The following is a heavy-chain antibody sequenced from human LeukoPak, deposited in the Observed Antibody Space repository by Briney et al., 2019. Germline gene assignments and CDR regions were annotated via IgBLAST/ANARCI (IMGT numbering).Heavy chain of an antibody. CDR3: TKDSGGYYNWFDP. CDR1: GFTFSSYA. J-gene: IGHJ5*02. V-gene: IGHV3-23*01. D-gene: IGHD6-19*01. Sequence: GGPLRLPCAASGFTFSSYAMSWVRQAPGKGLEWGSAISGSGGSTNYADSVKGRFTISRDNSKTTLYLQMNSLRAEDTAVDYCTKDSGGYYNWFDPWGQGTLVTVSS. CDR2: ISGSGGST.